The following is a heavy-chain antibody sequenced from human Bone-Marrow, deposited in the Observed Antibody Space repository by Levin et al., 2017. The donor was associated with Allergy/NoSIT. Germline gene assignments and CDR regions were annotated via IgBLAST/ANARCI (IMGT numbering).Heavy chain of an antibody. J-gene: IGHJ6*03. V-gene: IGHV3-43D*04. CDR1: GFTFHEYD. CDR2: ISWDGQII. Sequence: GGSLRLSCAVSGFTFHEYDMYWVRQAPGKGLEWVSVISWDGQIIQYGDSVKGRFTISRDNGKNSLYLQMNSLRSEDTAFYYCAKGASSSTSRYYYMDVWGKGTTVTVSS. CDR3: AKGASSSTSRYYYMDV. D-gene: IGHD6-13*01.